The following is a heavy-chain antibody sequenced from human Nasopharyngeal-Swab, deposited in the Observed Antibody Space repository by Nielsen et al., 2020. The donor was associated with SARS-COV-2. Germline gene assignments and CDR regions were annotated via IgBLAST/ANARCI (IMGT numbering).Heavy chain of an antibody. CDR1: GFTFSTYA. V-gene: IGHV3-30*02. Sequence: GESLKISCAASGFTFSTYAMHWVRQAPGQGLEWVTFIWYDGSNKEYADAVKGRFTISRDNSKNTVFLQMNSLRVEDTAVYYCTTDAPGSGFALDTWGQGTMVTVLS. CDR2: IWYDGSNK. J-gene: IGHJ3*02. D-gene: IGHD3-22*01. CDR3: TTDAPGSGFALDT.